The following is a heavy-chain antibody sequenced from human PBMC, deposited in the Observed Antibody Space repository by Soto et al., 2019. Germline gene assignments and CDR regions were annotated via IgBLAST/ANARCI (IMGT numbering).Heavy chain of an antibody. D-gene: IGHD2-15*01. CDR3: ARCHCTVGSCYTCWHFDL. V-gene: IGHV1-18*01. Sequence: QAQLVQSGAEVKKPGASVKVSCQAGGYTFADYGISWVRQAPGQGLEWVGWIGPYNGNTNYAQNLQDRVTMTTDTSTNTAYMELRSLRSDDTALYYCARCHCTVGSCYTCWHFDLWGRGTLLTVSS. CDR1: GYTFADYG. J-gene: IGHJ2*01. CDR2: IGPYNGNT.